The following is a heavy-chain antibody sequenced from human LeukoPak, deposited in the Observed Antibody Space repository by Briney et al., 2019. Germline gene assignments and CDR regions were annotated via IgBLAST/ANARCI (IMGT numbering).Heavy chain of an antibody. Sequence: SQTLSLTCAISGDSVSSNSAAWTWIRQSPSRGLEWLGRTYYRSKWYNGYAVSMKSRITINPDTSKNQFSLQLNSVTPEDTAVYYCARGHGGYVDSWGQGTLVTVSS. V-gene: IGHV6-1*01. J-gene: IGHJ4*02. CDR1: GDSVSSNSAA. CDR2: TYYRSKWYN. D-gene: IGHD2-15*01. CDR3: ARGHGGYVDS.